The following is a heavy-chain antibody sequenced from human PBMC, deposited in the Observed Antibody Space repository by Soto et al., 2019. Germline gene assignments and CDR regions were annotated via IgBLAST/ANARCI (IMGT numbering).Heavy chain of an antibody. CDR1: GFNVSNNY. J-gene: IGHJ4*02. CDR3: ARATRYFGSFDY. Sequence: LSCAASGFNVSNNYMTWLRQAPGKGLEWVSVIYTGGSTYYAASVKGRSSISRDSSKNMVFLHMNSLRVEDTAVYYCARATRYFGSFDYWGQGTLVTVSS. CDR2: IYTGGST. V-gene: IGHV3-53*01. D-gene: IGHD1-1*01.